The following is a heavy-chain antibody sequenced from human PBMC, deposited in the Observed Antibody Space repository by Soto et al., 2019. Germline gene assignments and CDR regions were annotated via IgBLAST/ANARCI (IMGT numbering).Heavy chain of an antibody. V-gene: IGHV4-39*01. CDR2: IYYSGST. CDR3: ARTVLGPDLLADSFVDYYYYMDF. D-gene: IGHD3-9*01. J-gene: IGHJ6*03. CDR1: GGSISSSSYY. Sequence: SETLSLTCTVSGGSISSSSYYWGWIRQPPGKGLEWIGSIYYSGSTYYNPSLKSRVTISVDTSKNQFSLRLSSVTAADTAVYYCARTVLGPDLLADSFVDYYYYMDFWGQGTTVTVSS.